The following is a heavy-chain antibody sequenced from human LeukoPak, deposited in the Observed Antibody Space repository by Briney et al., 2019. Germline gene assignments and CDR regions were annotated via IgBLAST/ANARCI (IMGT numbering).Heavy chain of an antibody. Sequence: GGSLRLSCAASGFTFSSYSVNWVRQAPGKGLEWVAGINWNGGNTGYSDSVKGRFTISRDNAKNSLYLQMDSLRAEDTALYYCGRDLSGWYGPDYWGQGTLVTVSS. CDR2: INWNGGNT. CDR1: GFTFSSYS. D-gene: IGHD6-19*01. V-gene: IGHV3-20*04. CDR3: GRDLSGWYGPDY. J-gene: IGHJ4*02.